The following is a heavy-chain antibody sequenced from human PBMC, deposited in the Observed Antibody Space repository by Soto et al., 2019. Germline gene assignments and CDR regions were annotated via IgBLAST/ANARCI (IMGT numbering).Heavy chain of an antibody. CDR2: IHPSGST. CDR3: ARVPDY. Sequence: PSETLSLTCAVYDGSLSDNYYTWTRQSPGKGLEWIGEIHPSGSTFYNPSLQTRVTLSQDTSKKHFSLKLSSVTAADTAVYYCARVPDYWGQGTLVTVSS. CDR1: DGSLSDNY. J-gene: IGHJ4*02. V-gene: IGHV4-34*01.